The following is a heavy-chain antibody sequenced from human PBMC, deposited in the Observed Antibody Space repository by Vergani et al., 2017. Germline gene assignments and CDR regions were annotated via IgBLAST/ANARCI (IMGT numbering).Heavy chain of an antibody. CDR2: ISSGGGDI. Sequence: EVQLLESGGGLVQPGGSRRLSCAGAGFTFDTYTMAYVRQAPGKGLEWVATISSGGGDIFYADSVKGRFTISRDNSKNTLFLQMNSLKDEDTAVYYCVRERAPFDAFDVWGQGTMVTVSS. V-gene: IGHV3-23*01. CDR1: GFTFDTYT. J-gene: IGHJ3*01. CDR3: VRERAPFDAFDV.